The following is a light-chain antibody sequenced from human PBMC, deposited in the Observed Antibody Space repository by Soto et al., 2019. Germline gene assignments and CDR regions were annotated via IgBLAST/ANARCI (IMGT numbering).Light chain of an antibody. V-gene: IGKV1-5*01. J-gene: IGKJ4*01. CDR3: QQYNIYSA. Sequence: DIQMTQSPSTLSASVGDRVTITCRASQNINTWVAWYQQKPGKAPKLLIYDASSLESGVPSRFSGSGSGTEFTLTISSLQPDDFATYYCQQYNIYSAFGGGTKVEIK. CDR2: DAS. CDR1: QNINTW.